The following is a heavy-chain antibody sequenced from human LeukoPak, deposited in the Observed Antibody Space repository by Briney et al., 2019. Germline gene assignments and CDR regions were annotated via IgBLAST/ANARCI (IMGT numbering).Heavy chain of an antibody. D-gene: IGHD5-12*01. CDR2: ISSSSSYI. V-gene: IGHV3-21*01. CDR3: ARAAHSGYDFDY. J-gene: IGHJ4*02. Sequence: PGGSLRLSCAASGFTFSSYSMNWVRQAPGKRLEWVSSISSSSSYIYYADSVKGRSTISRDNAKNSLYLQMNSLRAEDTAVYYCARAAHSGYDFDYWGQGTLVTVSS. CDR1: GFTFSSYS.